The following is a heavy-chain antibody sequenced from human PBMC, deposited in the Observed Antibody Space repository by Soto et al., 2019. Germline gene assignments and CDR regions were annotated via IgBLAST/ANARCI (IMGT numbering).Heavy chain of an antibody. V-gene: IGHV3-74*01. CDR3: VGLKTCSGGSCYSDY. CDR1: GFTFCSYW. Sequence: PGGSLRLSCAASGFTFCSYWMHWVRQTPEKGLVWVSHINSDGTNTKYADSVKGRFTITRDNAKNTLYLQMNSLRAEDTAIYYSVGLKTCSGGSCYSDYWGQGTPVTVSS. CDR2: INSDGTNT. D-gene: IGHD2-15*01. J-gene: IGHJ4*02.